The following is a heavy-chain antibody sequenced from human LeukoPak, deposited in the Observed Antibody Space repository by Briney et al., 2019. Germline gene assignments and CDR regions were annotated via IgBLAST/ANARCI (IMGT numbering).Heavy chain of an antibody. CDR1: GFTVSSNY. CDR2: IYSGAST. V-gene: IGHV3-66*01. D-gene: IGHD4-17*01. J-gene: IGHJ4*02. Sequence: GGSLRLSCAASGFTVSSNYMSWFRQAPGKGLEWVSVIYSGASTYYADSVKGRFTISKENSKNRLYLQMPSMSAQDPAVYYRARGGGIEPGDYGDSDGFDYWGQGTLVTVSS. CDR3: ARGGGIEPGDYGDSDGFDY.